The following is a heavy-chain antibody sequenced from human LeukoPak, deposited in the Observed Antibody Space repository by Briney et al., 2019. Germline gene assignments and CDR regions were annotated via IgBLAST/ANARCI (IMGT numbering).Heavy chain of an antibody. CDR2: TYYSGST. Sequence: SETLSLTCTVSVGSMSSYYWSWIRQPPGKGLEGIGYTYYSGSTNYNPSLKSRVTISVDTSKNQFSLRLSSVTAADTAVYYCARDQGVAGPYDYGMDVWGQGTTVTVSS. CDR1: VGSMSSYY. CDR3: ARDQGVAGPYDYGMDV. D-gene: IGHD6-19*01. J-gene: IGHJ6*02. V-gene: IGHV4-59*01.